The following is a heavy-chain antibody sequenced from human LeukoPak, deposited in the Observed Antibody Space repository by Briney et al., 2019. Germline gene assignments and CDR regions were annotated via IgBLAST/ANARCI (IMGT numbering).Heavy chain of an antibody. J-gene: IGHJ2*01. CDR2: IEKDGSAT. Sequence: GGSLRLSCAASGFTFSNAWMTWVRQAPGKGLEWVAKIEKDGSATYYVDSMKGRFTGSRDNAANSLYLQMSNLGVEDTAVYSCARAGVTNQLGETYWYFDLWGRGTLVTVSS. D-gene: IGHD1-1*01. CDR3: ARAGVTNQLGETYWYFDL. V-gene: IGHV3-7*01. CDR1: GFTFSNAW.